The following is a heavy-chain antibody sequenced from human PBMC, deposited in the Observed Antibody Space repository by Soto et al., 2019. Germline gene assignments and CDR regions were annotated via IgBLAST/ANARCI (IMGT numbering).Heavy chain of an antibody. CDR1: GFTFDDYA. J-gene: IGHJ4*02. V-gene: IGHV3-9*01. CDR2: ISWNSNII. Sequence: EVQLVESGGGLVQPGRSLRLSCAASGFTFDDYAMHWVRRDPGKGLEWVSSISWNSNIIGYADSVKGRFTMSRDNAKNSLYLQMNSLRPEDTALYYCAKGGPDGFCSGGRCYFDYWGQGTLVTVSS. CDR3: AKGGPDGFCSGGRCYFDY. D-gene: IGHD2-15*01.